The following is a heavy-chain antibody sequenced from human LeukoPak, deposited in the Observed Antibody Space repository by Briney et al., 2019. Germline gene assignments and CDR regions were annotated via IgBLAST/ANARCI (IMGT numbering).Heavy chain of an antibody. CDR2: IYYSGST. D-gene: IGHD3-10*01. CDR1: GGSISSYY. Sequence: SETLSLTCTVSGGSISSYYWSWIRQPPGKGLEWIGYIYYSGSTNYNPSLKSRVTISVDTSKNQFSLKLSSVTAADTAVYYCARERDSYGSGTYNWFDPWGQGTQVTVSS. J-gene: IGHJ5*02. CDR3: ARERDSYGSGTYNWFDP. V-gene: IGHV4-59*01.